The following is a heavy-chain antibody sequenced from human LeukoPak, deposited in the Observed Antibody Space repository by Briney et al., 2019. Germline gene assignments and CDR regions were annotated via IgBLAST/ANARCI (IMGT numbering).Heavy chain of an antibody. CDR2: INPNSGGT. V-gene: IGHV1-2*02. CDR1: GYTFTGYY. Sequence: ASVKVSCKASGYTFTGYYMHWVRQAPGQGLEWMGWINPNSGGTNYAQKFQGRVTMTTDTSTSTAYMELRSLRSDDTAVYYCARDLRYSGSYYGDYWGQGTLVTVSS. D-gene: IGHD1-26*01. J-gene: IGHJ4*02. CDR3: ARDLRYSGSYYGDY.